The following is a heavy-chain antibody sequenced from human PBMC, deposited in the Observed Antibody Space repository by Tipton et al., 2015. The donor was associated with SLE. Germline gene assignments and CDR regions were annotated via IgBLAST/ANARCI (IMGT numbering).Heavy chain of an antibody. CDR3: ARDRATVEYSSSSDDY. J-gene: IGHJ4*02. V-gene: IGHV1-46*01. Sequence: QVQLVQSGAEVKKPGASVKVSCKASGYTFTSYYMHWVRQAPGQGLEWMGIINPSGGSTSYAQKFQGRVTMTRDTSTSTVYMELSSLRSEDTAVYYCARDRATVEYSSSSDDYWGQGTLVTVSS. CDR2: INPSGGST. CDR1: GYTFTSYY. D-gene: IGHD6-6*01.